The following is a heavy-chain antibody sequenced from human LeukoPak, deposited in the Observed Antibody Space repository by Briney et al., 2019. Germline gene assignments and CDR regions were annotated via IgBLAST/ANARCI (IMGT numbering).Heavy chain of an antibody. Sequence: SETLSLTCTVSGGSISSYYWSWIRQPPGKGLEWIGYIYYSGSTNYNPSLKSRVTISVDTSKNQFSLKLSSVTAADTAVYYCAREATPRPPLLSAFDIWGQGTMVTVSS. J-gene: IGHJ3*02. CDR3: AREATPRPPLLSAFDI. D-gene: IGHD3-10*01. CDR2: IYYSGST. V-gene: IGHV4-59*12. CDR1: GGSISSYY.